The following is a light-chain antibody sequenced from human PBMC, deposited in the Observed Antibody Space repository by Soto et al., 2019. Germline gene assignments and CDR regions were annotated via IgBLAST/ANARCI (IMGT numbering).Light chain of an antibody. CDR3: GTWDSSLSAAYHV. CDR2: ENN. J-gene: IGLJ1*01. CDR1: SSNIGNNY. Sequence: QAVVTQPPSVSAAPGQKVTISCSGRSSNIGNNYVSWYQQLPGAAPKLLIYENNERPSGIPDRFSGSKSGTSATLGITGLQAGDEADYYCGTWDSSLSAAYHVFGTGTKLTVL. V-gene: IGLV1-51*02.